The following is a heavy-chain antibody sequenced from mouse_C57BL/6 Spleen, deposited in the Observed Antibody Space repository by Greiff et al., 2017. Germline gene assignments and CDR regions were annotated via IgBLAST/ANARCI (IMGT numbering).Heavy chain of an antibody. J-gene: IGHJ2*01. CDR3: TTVGSSY. CDR1: GFNIKDDY. CDR2: IDPENGDT. D-gene: IGHD1-1*01. Sequence: EVQLQQSGAELVRPGASVKLSCTASGFNIKDDYMHWVKQRPEQGLEWIGWIDPENGDTEYASKFQGKATITADTSSNTAYLQLSSLTSEDTAVYYCTTVGSSYWGQGTTRTVSS. V-gene: IGHV14-4*01.